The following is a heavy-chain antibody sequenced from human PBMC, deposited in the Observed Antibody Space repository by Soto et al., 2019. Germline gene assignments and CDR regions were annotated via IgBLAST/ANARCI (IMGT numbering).Heavy chain of an antibody. V-gene: IGHV4-39*02. J-gene: IGHJ6*02. CDR2: IFYSGST. D-gene: IGHD4-17*01. CDR3: ARDGGEYVSFCHCCGMDV. CDR1: GGSITSSSYY. Sequence: QLQLQESGPGLVKPAETLSLMCTVSGGSITSSSYYWGWIRQPPGKGLEWIGSIFYSGSTYYNPPLKSRGTIAVDTSKHLSPLKLSSVTAGDTAVYYWARDGGEYVSFCHCCGMDVWGQGTTVTVSS.